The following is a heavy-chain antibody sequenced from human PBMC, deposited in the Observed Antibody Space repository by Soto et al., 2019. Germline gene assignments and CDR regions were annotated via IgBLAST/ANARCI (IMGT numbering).Heavy chain of an antibody. D-gene: IGHD6-13*01. J-gene: IGHJ6*02. CDR2: IIPIFGTA. V-gene: IGHV1-69*13. CDR1: GGTFSSYA. CDR3: ARDSRGYSSQDIGSNYYYYYYGMDV. Sequence: GASVKVSCKASGGTFSSYAISWVRQAPGQGLEWMGGIIPIFGTANYAQKFQGRVTITADESTSTAYMELSSLRSEDTAVYYCARDSRGYSSQDIGSNYYYYYYGMDVWGQGTTVTVSS.